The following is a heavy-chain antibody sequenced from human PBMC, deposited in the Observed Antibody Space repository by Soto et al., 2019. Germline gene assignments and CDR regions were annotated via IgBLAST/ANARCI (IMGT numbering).Heavy chain of an antibody. CDR2: INSDGGTT. Sequence: EVQLVESGGGLVQHGGSLRLSCAASGFTFSNYWIHWVRQAPGKGLVWLSRINSDGGTTNYADSVKGRFTISRDNAKNTLSLQLNSLGAEDTAVYYCARGARGYYYMDVWGKASTVTVSS. D-gene: IGHD5-12*01. V-gene: IGHV3-74*01. CDR3: ARGARGYYYMDV. CDR1: GFTFSNYW. J-gene: IGHJ6*03.